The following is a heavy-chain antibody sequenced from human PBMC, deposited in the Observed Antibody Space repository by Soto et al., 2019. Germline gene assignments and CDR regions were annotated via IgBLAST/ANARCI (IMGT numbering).Heavy chain of an antibody. Sequence: PGGSLRLSCAASGFTFSSYSMNWVRQAPGKGLEWVSYISSSSSTIYYADSVKGRFTISRDNAKNSLYLQMNSLRAEDTAVYYCARDARVRGANTNWIDPWGQGTLVTVSS. J-gene: IGHJ5*02. CDR3: ARDARVRGANTNWIDP. CDR1: GFTFSSYS. CDR2: ISSSSSTI. D-gene: IGHD3-10*01. V-gene: IGHV3-48*01.